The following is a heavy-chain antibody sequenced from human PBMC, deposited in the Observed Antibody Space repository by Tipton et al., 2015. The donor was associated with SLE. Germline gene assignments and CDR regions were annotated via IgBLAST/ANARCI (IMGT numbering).Heavy chain of an antibody. CDR2: IYSGGST. CDR1: GFTVSSNY. V-gene: IGHV3-66*01. D-gene: IGHD3-3*01. J-gene: IGHJ6*03. CDR3: ARWGVGYDFWSGTYYYYYYMDV. Sequence: SLRLSCAASGFTVSSNYMSWVRQAPGKGLEWVSVIYSGGSTYYADSVKGRFTISRDNAKNSLYLQMNSLRAEDTAVYYCARWGVGYDFWSGTYYYYYYMDVWGKGTTVTVSS.